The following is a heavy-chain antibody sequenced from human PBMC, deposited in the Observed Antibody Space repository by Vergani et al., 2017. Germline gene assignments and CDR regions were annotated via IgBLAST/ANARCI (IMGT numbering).Heavy chain of an antibody. CDR2: ISDNGGTT. J-gene: IGHJ4*02. Sequence: VELLESGGGLAQPGGSLRVSCSASGFRVTTYYMTWVRQAPGKGLEWVSIISDNGGTTYYADSVKGRFTISRDNSKDTLYLQMNSLRAEDTAVYYCTRDRLDDSYAYFDYWGQGTLVTVSP. V-gene: IGHV3-23*01. CDR1: GFRVTTYY. D-gene: IGHD3-16*01. CDR3: TRDRLDDSYAYFDY.